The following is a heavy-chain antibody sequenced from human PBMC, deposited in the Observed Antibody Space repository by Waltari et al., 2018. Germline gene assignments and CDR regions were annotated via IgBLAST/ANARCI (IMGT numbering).Heavy chain of an antibody. Sequence: QLQLQESGPGLVKPSETLSLTCTVSGGYISSSSYYWGWIRQPPGKGLEWIGSIYYSGSTYYNPSLKSRVTISVDTSKNQFSLKLSSVTAADTAVYYCARAPYGDLTFDYWGQGTLVTVSS. CDR3: ARAPYGDLTFDY. V-gene: IGHV4-39*07. J-gene: IGHJ4*02. CDR1: GGYISSSSYY. D-gene: IGHD4-17*01. CDR2: IYYSGST.